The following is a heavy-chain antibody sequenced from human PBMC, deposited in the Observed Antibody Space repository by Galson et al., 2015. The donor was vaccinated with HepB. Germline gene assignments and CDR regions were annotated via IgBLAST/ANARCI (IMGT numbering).Heavy chain of an antibody. D-gene: IGHD3-22*01. V-gene: IGHV3-73*01. CDR3: TRPRPCDYYDSSGCSEDDAFDI. CDR2: IRSKANSYAT. Sequence: SLRLSCAASGFTFSGSAMHWVRQASGKGLEWVGRIRSKANSYATAYAASVKGRFTISRDDSKNTAYLQMNSLKTEDTAVYYCTRPRPCDYYDSSGCSEDDAFDIWGQGTMVTVSS. J-gene: IGHJ3*02. CDR1: GFTFSGSA.